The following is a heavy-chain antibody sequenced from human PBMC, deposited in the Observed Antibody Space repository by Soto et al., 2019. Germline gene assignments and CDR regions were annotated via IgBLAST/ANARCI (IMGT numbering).Heavy chain of an antibody. J-gene: IGHJ6*02. V-gene: IGHV3-43*01. D-gene: IGHD2-15*01. CDR3: AKDMAVAATDYYYYGMDV. Sequence: GGSLRLSCAASGFTFDDYTMHWVRQAPGKGLEWVSLISWDGGSTYYADSVKGRFTISRDNSKNSLYLQMNSLRTEDTALYYCAKDMAVAATDYYYYGMDVWGQGTTVTVSS. CDR1: GFTFDDYT. CDR2: ISWDGGST.